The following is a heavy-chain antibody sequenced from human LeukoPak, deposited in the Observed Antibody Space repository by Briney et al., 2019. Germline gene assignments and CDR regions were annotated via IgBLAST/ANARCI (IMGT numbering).Heavy chain of an antibody. CDR1: GGSISSGDYY. Sequence: ASQTLSLTCTVSGGSISSGDYYWSWIRQPPGKGLEWIGYIYYSGNTNYNPSLKSRVTMSVDTSKNQSSLRLRSVTAADTAVYYCARRAYCGANCYPNYFDYWGQGTLVTVSS. CDR2: IYYSGNT. D-gene: IGHD2-21*02. J-gene: IGHJ4*02. CDR3: ARRAYCGANCYPNYFDY. V-gene: IGHV4-30-4*01.